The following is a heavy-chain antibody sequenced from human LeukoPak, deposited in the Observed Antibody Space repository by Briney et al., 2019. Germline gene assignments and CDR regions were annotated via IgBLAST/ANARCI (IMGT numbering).Heavy chain of an antibody. V-gene: IGHV4-59*01. CDR3: ARVGDCSGGSCYSPSGYFQH. CDR2: IYYSGST. Sequence: PSETLSLTCTVSGGSISSYYWSWIRKPPGKGLEWIGYIYYSGSTNYNPSLKSRVTISVDTSKNQFSLKLSSVTAADTAVYYCARVGDCSGGSCYSPSGYFQHWGQGTLVTVSS. D-gene: IGHD2-15*01. CDR1: GGSISSYY. J-gene: IGHJ1*01.